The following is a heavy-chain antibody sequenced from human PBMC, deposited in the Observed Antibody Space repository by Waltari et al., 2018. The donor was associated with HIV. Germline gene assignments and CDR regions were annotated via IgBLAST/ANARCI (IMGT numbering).Heavy chain of an antibody. D-gene: IGHD3-3*01. J-gene: IGHJ5*02. V-gene: IGHV1-8*02. CDR3: VRATMIFGVLIWGWFDP. CDR2: MNPNSGNA. CDR1: GYNFTNYD. Sequence: QVQLVQSGAAVRKSGASVKVSCRASGYNFTNYDVNWVRQASGQGLEWMGWMNPNSGNAGYAQRFQGRVTMTRDISTRTAFMELRALTSEDTAVYYCVRATMIFGVLIWGWFDPWGQGTLVTVSS.